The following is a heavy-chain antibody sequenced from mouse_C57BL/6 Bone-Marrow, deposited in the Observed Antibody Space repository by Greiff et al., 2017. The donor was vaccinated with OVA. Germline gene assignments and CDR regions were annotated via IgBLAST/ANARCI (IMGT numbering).Heavy chain of an antibody. J-gene: IGHJ1*03. Sequence: EVKVVESGPELVKPGASVKISCKASGYSFTDYNMNWVKQSNGKSLEWIGVINPNYGTTSYNQKFKGKATLTVDQSSSTAYMQLNSLTSEDSAVYYCARRGTTVVEGYFDVWGTGTTVTVSS. CDR2: INPNYGTT. CDR3: ARRGTTVVEGYFDV. CDR1: GYSFTDYN. D-gene: IGHD1-1*01. V-gene: IGHV1-39*01.